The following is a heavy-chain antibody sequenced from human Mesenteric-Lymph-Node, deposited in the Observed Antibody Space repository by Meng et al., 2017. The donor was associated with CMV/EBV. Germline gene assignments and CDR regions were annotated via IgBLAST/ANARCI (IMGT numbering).Heavy chain of an antibody. CDR3: ARAGSSYYWYFDS. J-gene: IGHJ4*02. CDR2: ISAYNGHT. D-gene: IGHD6-13*01. Sequence: KASGGTFSSYAISWVRQAHGQGLEWMGWISAYNGHTDYAQKLQGRVTMTTDTSTSTAYMELRSLRSDDTAVYYCARAGSSYYWYFDSWGQGTLVTVSS. CDR1: GGTFSSYA. V-gene: IGHV1-18*01.